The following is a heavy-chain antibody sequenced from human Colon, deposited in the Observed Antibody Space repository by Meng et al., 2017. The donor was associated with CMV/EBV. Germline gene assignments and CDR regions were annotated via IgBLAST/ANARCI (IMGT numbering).Heavy chain of an antibody. Sequence: GESLKISCIASGFTFGDYAMSWVRQAPGKGLEWVGFIRNKGFGEATEYAASVKGRFIISRDDSKSVAYLQMDSLKTEDTAVYYCTRLVSSGWILGYYFDSWGQGTLVTVSS. CDR3: TRLVSSGWILGYYFDS. J-gene: IGHJ4*02. D-gene: IGHD6-19*01. V-gene: IGHV3-49*04. CDR1: GFTFGDYA. CDR2: IRNKGFGEAT.